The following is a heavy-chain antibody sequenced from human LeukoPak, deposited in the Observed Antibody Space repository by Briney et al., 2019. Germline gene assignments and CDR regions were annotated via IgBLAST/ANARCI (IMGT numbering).Heavy chain of an antibody. CDR3: ARDLGDFWSGYGLYYMDV. J-gene: IGHJ6*03. D-gene: IGHD3-3*01. CDR1: GFTVSSNF. Sequence: TGGSLRLSCAASGFTVSSNFMAWVRQAPGKGLEWVSVIYGGGSTFYADSVKGRFTISRDNAKNSLYLQMNSLRAEDTAVYYCARDLGDFWSGYGLYYMDVWGKGTTVTVSS. CDR2: IYGGGST. V-gene: IGHV3-66*01.